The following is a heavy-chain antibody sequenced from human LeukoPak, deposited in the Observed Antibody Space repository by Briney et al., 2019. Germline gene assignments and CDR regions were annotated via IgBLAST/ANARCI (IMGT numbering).Heavy chain of an antibody. CDR3: ARVRPNWDDGTFDY. Sequence: LETLSLTCTVSGASITNYYWSWIRQSAGKGLEWIGRIYPSGSTHSNPSLKSRVTMSLDTSKNQFSLGLSSVTPADTAVYYCARVRPNWDDGTFDYWGQGTLVTVSS. J-gene: IGHJ4*02. D-gene: IGHD1-1*01. V-gene: IGHV4-4*07. CDR1: GASITNYY. CDR2: IYPSGST.